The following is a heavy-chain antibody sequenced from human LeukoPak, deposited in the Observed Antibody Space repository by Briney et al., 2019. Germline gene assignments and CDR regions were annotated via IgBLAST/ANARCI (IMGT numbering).Heavy chain of an antibody. J-gene: IGHJ4*02. V-gene: IGHV3-7*01. D-gene: IGHD6-19*01. CDR1: GFTFSNYW. Sequence: GGSLRLSCAASGFTFSNYWMSWVRQAPGKGLEWVANIKQDGSEKYYVDSVKGRFTISRDNAQNSLYLQMNSLRVEDTAVYYCARFPSAMYSSGWPMGFDYWGQGTLVTVSS. CDR3: ARFPSAMYSSGWPMGFDY. CDR2: IKQDGSEK.